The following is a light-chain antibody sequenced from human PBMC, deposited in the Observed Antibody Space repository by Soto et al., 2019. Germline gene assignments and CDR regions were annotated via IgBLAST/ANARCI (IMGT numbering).Light chain of an antibody. CDR1: QSIGSN. Sequence: ILMTQSPVTLSVSPGDSATLSCRASQSIGSNLAWYQQKPGQAPRLLIYAASTRVTGLPGRFSGRGSGTDFTLTISGLQSEAFAIYYCQHYTNWPPITFGQGTRLEIK. V-gene: IGKV3-15*01. J-gene: IGKJ5*01. CDR2: AAS. CDR3: QHYTNWPPIT.